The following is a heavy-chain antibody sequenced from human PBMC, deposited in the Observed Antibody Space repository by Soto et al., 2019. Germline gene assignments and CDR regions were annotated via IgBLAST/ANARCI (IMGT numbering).Heavy chain of an antibody. Sequence: QVQLVESGGGVVQPGRSLRLSCAASGFTFSSYGMHWVRQAPGKGLEWVAVISYDGSNKYYADSVKGRFTISRDNSKNTLYLQMNSLRDEDTAVYYCAKDFVGSGGVSGLLFGGQGTLVTVSS. CDR2: ISYDGSNK. V-gene: IGHV3-30*18. CDR3: AKDFVGSGGVSGLLF. CDR1: GFTFSSYG. J-gene: IGHJ4*02. D-gene: IGHD2-21*01.